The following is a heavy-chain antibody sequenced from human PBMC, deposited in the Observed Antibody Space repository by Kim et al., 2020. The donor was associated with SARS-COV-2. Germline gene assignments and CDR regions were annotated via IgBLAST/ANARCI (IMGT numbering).Heavy chain of an antibody. Sequence: SVKGRSTISRDNAKNSLYLQVNRLRAEDTAVYYCARVPGDYGDNWFDPWGQGTLVTVSS. J-gene: IGHJ5*02. V-gene: IGHV3-11*01. CDR3: ARVPGDYGDNWFDP. D-gene: IGHD4-17*01.